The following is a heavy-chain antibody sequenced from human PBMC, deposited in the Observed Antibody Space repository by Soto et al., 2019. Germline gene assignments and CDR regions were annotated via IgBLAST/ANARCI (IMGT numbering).Heavy chain of an antibody. J-gene: IGHJ5*02. Sequence: SVLLSLTCTVFCGYIKSRGYYRGWIRQPPGKGLEWIASIYYSGNSYYTPSLKSRLTSAVDTSKNQFSLNLNSVTAADTALYYCARRRLGNCSSTTCSYYAAWGQGTLVTVSS. CDR1: CGYIKSRGYY. CDR3: ARRRLGNCSSTTCSYYAA. V-gene: IGHV4-39*01. CDR2: IYYSGNS. D-gene: IGHD2-2*01.